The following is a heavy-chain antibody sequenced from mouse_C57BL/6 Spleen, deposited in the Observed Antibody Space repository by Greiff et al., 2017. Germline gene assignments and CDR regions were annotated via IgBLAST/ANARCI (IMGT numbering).Heavy chain of an antibody. J-gene: IGHJ4*01. CDR3: ARSTPLPLIDY. CDR2: ISYSGST. V-gene: IGHV3-1*01. Sequence: DVKLVESGPGMVKPSQSLSLTCTVTGYSITSGYDWHWIRHFPGNKLEWMGYISYSGSTNYNPSLKSRISITHDTSKNHFFLKLNSVTTEDTATYYCARSTPLPLIDYWGQGTSVTVSS. D-gene: IGHD1-1*01. CDR1: GYSITSGYD.